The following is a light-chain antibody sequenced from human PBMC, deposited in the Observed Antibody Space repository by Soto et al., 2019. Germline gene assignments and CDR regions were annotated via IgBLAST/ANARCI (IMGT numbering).Light chain of an antibody. Sequence: QSVLTQPPSVSGAPGQRVTISCTGSSSNIGAGYDVHWYQQLPGTAPKLLIYGNSNRPSGVPDRFSGSKSGTSASLAITGLQAEDEADYHCQSYDNSIRGYVFGTGTKVTVL. CDR3: QSYDNSIRGYV. CDR2: GNS. CDR1: SSNIGAGYD. V-gene: IGLV1-40*01. J-gene: IGLJ1*01.